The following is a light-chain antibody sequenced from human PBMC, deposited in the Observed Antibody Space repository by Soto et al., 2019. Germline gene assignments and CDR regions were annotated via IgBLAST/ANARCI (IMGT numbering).Light chain of an antibody. CDR3: QQSNSFPFT. CDR2: AAS. J-gene: IGKJ3*01. Sequence: DIQMTQSPSSVSASVGDRVTITCRASQVINKWLAWYQQKPGKAPKLLMYAASSLQIGVPSSFSGSGSGTDFTLTISSLQPEDFATYYCQQSNSFPFTFGPGTKVHIK. CDR1: QVINKW. V-gene: IGKV1-12*02.